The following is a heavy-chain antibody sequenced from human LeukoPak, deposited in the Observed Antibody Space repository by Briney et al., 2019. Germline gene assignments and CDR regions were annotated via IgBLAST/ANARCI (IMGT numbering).Heavy chain of an antibody. J-gene: IGHJ4*02. CDR1: GFTFTSYS. Sequence: GGSLRLSCAASGFTFTSYSMNWVRQAPGKGLEWVSYISSSSSTIYYADSVKGRFTISRDNAKNSLYLQMNSLRAEDTAVYYCAREKPGIAAGWLLGALDYWGQGTLVTVSS. D-gene: IGHD6-13*01. V-gene: IGHV3-48*01. CDR2: ISSSSSTI. CDR3: AREKPGIAAGWLLGALDY.